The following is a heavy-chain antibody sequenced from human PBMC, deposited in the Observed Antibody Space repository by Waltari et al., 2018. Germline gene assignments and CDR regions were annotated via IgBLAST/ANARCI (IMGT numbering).Heavy chain of an antibody. CDR1: GFPFSNYW. CDR3: TRTRYCSTTSCQVDWFDP. J-gene: IGHJ5*02. D-gene: IGHD2-2*01. V-gene: IGHV3-74*01. CDR2: INGDGGST. Sequence: EVQLVESGGALVQPGGSLRLSCQASGFPFSNYWMHWVRQAPGKGLVWVSRINGDGGSTSYADSVKGRFTISRDNAKNTLYLQMNSLRAEDTAVYYCTRTRYCSTTSCQVDWFDPWGQGTLVTVSS.